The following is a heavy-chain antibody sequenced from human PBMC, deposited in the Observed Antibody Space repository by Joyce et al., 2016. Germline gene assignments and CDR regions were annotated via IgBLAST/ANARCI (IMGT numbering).Heavy chain of an antibody. V-gene: IGHV1-18*01. CDR3: ARGTPPVPFDY. D-gene: IGHD2-15*01. CDR1: CYTFDSFG. CDR2: IITYTGDT. Sequence: QVQLVQSGGDVKKPGASVTVSCKASCYTFDSFGISWVRQAPGQPLEWMGWIITYTGDTHYAQNFQGRVTMTAHTSTNTAFMELRSLTSDDTAVYYCARGTPPVPFDYWGQGTQVTVSS. J-gene: IGHJ4*02.